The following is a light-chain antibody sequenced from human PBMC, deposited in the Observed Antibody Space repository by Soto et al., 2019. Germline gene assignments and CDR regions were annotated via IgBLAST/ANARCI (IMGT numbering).Light chain of an antibody. V-gene: IGKV1-5*03. CDR3: QQYNSHST. Sequence: VKMTQSPSTLSASVGDRVTITCRASQSINRWLAWYQQKPGRAPKVLIYKASSLQSGVPSRFSGRGSGTECTLTISRLQPDDFATYYCQQYNSHSTFGQGTKVEVK. J-gene: IGKJ1*01. CDR1: QSINRW. CDR2: KAS.